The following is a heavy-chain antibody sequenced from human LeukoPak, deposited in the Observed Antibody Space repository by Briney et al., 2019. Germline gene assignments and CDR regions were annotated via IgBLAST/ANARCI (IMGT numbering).Heavy chain of an antibody. D-gene: IGHD3-22*01. J-gene: IGHJ5*02. Sequence: SETLSLTCTVSGGSISSSSYYWGWIRQPPGKGLEWIGSIYYSGSTYCNPSLKSRVTISVDTSKNQFSLKLSSVTAADTAVYYCARPLSRSGYTNWFDPWGQGTLVTVSS. CDR2: IYYSGST. CDR3: ARPLSRSGYTNWFDP. CDR1: GGSISSSSYY. V-gene: IGHV4-39*01.